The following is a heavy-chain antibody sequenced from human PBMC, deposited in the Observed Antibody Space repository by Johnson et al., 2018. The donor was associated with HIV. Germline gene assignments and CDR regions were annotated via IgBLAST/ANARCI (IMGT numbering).Heavy chain of an antibody. CDR2: ILYDGSNK. J-gene: IGHJ3*02. Sequence: QVQLVESGGGVVQPGRSLRLSCAASRFSFSSYAIHWVRQAPGKGLEWVAVILYDGSNKYYVDSVKGRFTIFRDNSKNTLYLQINSLRAEDTAVYYCARDGGGRDAFDIWGQGTMVTVSS. CDR3: ARDGGGRDAFDI. CDR1: RFSFSSYA. V-gene: IGHV3-30*04. D-gene: IGHD3-16*01.